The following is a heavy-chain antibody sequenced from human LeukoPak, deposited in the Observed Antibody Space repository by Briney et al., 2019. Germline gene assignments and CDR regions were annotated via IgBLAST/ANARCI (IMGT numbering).Heavy chain of an antibody. CDR1: GFTFSSYE. J-gene: IGHJ4*02. Sequence: GGSLRLSCAASGFTFSSYEMNWVRQAPGKGLEWVALISYDGGDKYYAESMKGRITISRDNAENTLYLQMNNLRSDDTAFYFCVKEGVEYSYSYGDYWGQGTLVTVSS. CDR3: VKEGVEYSYSYGDY. V-gene: IGHV3-30*18. CDR2: ISYDGGDK. D-gene: IGHD3-16*01.